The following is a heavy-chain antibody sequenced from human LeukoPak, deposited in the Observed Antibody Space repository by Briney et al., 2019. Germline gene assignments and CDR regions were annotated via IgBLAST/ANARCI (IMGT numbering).Heavy chain of an antibody. D-gene: IGHD2-2*01. J-gene: IGHJ6*03. Sequence: GGSLRLSCAASGFTSDDYAMHWARQAPGKGLEWVAVIWYDGSNKYYADSVKGRFTISRDNSKNTLYLQMNSLRAEDTAVYYCAKSTRPYYYYYMDVWGKGTTVTVSS. CDR3: AKSTRPYYYYYMDV. V-gene: IGHV3-33*08. CDR2: IWYDGSNK. CDR1: GFTSDDYA.